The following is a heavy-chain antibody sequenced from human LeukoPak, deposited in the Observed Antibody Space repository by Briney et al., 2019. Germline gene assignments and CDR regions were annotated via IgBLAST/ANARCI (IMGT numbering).Heavy chain of an antibody. Sequence: PGGSLRLSCAASGFIFSSFGMHWVRQAPGKGLEWVAFIRYDGSNKYYADSVKGRFTISRDNSKNTLYLQMNSLRAEDTAVYYCARAPGDTAMVFFDYWGRGTLVTVSS. J-gene: IGHJ4*02. V-gene: IGHV3-30*02. CDR3: ARAPGDTAMVFFDY. CDR2: IRYDGSNK. CDR1: GFIFSSFG. D-gene: IGHD5-18*01.